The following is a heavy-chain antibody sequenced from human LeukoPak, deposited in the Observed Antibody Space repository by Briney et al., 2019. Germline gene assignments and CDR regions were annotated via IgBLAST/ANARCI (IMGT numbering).Heavy chain of an antibody. Sequence: GASVKVSCKASGYTFTSYAMNWVRQAPGQGLEWMGWINTNTGNPTYAQGFTGRFVFSLDTSVSTAYLQISSLKAEDTAVYYCAVGGEIVVVPAAIKGPPFLVWGQGTLVTVSS. CDR1: GYTFTSYA. J-gene: IGHJ4*02. CDR3: AVGGEIVVVPAAIKGPPFLV. CDR2: INTNTGNP. D-gene: IGHD2-2*01. V-gene: IGHV7-4-1*02.